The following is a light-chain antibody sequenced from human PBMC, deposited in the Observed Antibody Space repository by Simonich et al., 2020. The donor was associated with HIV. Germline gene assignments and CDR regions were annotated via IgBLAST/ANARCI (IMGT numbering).Light chain of an antibody. Sequence: NFMLTQPHSVSESPGKTVTISCTRSSGSIAGNYVLWYQQRPGSAPTAVIYEDNQRPSGGPDRFSGSIDSSSNSASLTISGLKTEDEADYYCQSYDGSNHRVFGGGTKLTVL. CDR3: QSYDGSNHRV. CDR1: SGSIAGNY. J-gene: IGLJ3*02. V-gene: IGLV6-57*03. CDR2: EDN.